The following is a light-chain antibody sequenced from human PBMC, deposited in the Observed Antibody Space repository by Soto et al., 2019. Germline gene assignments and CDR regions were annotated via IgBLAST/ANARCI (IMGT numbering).Light chain of an antibody. CDR3: QQYFTTPYT. CDR2: WAS. V-gene: IGKV4-1*01. CDR1: RGILHSVNNTNY. J-gene: IGKJ2*01. Sequence: DIVMTQSPDSLAVSLGEGATTNSRSTRGILHSVNNTNYLAWYQQKPGQPPKLIIYWASSRESGVPDRFSGSGSATDFTLTISSLQAEDVAVYYCQQYFTTPYTFGQGTKLEI.